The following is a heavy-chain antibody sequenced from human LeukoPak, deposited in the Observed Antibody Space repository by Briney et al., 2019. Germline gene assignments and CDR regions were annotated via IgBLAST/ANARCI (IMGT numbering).Heavy chain of an antibody. J-gene: IGHJ4*02. V-gene: IGHV4-39*01. CDR1: GGSISSSDYY. D-gene: IGHD6-19*01. Sequence: PSETLSLTCTVSGGSISSSDYYWGWIRQPPGKGLEWIGCIYYSGSTDYNPSLKSRVTISVDTSKNQFSLKLSSMTAADTAVYYCARQDVSGWYSLYFDYWGQGTLVTVSS. CDR3: ARQDVSGWYSLYFDY. CDR2: IYYSGST.